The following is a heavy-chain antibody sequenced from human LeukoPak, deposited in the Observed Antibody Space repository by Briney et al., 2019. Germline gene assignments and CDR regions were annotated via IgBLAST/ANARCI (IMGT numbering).Heavy chain of an antibody. CDR1: GGSISSYY. D-gene: IGHD3-22*01. Sequence: SETLSLTCTVSGGSISSYYWSWIRQPPGKGLEWIGYIYYSGGTNYNPSLKSRVTISVDTSKNQFSLKLSSVTAVDTAVYYCARVQTYYDSSGYFEGFDYWGQGTLVTVSS. V-gene: IGHV4-59*01. CDR3: ARVQTYYDSSGYFEGFDY. J-gene: IGHJ4*02. CDR2: IYYSGGT.